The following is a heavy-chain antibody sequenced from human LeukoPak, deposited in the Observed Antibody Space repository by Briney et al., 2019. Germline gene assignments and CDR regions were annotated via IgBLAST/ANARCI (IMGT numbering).Heavy chain of an antibody. V-gene: IGHV4-39*07. CDR3: ASTLKWLAFDY. D-gene: IGHD3-22*01. J-gene: IGHJ4*02. Sequence: SETLSLTCTVSGGSISSRPYYWGWVRQPPGKGLEWIGTISYSGTTYYSPSLKSRVTISLDTSKNQFSLKLSSVTTADTAVYYCASTLKWLAFDYWGQGTLVTVSS. CDR2: ISYSGTT. CDR1: GGSISSRPYY.